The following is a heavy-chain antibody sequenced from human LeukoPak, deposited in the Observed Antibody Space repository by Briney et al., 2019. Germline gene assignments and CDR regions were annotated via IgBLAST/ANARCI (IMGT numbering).Heavy chain of an antibody. CDR1: EYTFTGYY. D-gene: IGHD6-13*01. V-gene: IGHV1-2*02. J-gene: IGHJ3*02. CDR2: INPNSGGT. Sequence: ASVKVSCKASEYTFTGYYMHWVRQAPGQGLEWMGWINPNSGGTNYAQKFQGRVTMTRDTSISTAYMELSRLRSDDTAVYYCARGASYSSSWYTTLDAFDIWGQGTMVTVSS. CDR3: ARGASYSSSWYTTLDAFDI.